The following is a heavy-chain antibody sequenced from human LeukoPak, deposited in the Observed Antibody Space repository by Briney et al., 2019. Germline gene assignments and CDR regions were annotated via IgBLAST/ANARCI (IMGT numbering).Heavy chain of an antibody. CDR3: ARDHKQYYDFWSGYYFPCYYYYMDV. CDR2: INPSGGST. Sequence: ASVKVSCKASGYTFTSYYMHWVRQAPGQGLEWMGIINPSGGSTSYAQKFQGRVTMTRDMSTSTVYMELSSLRSEDTAVYYCARDHKQYYDFWSGYYFPCYYYYMDVWGKGTTVTVSS. J-gene: IGHJ6*03. CDR1: GYTFTSYY. V-gene: IGHV1-46*01. D-gene: IGHD3-3*01.